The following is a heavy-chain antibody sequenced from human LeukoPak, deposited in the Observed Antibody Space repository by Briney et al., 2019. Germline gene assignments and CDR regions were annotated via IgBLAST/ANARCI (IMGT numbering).Heavy chain of an antibody. CDR1: GGPISSYY. Sequence: SETLSLTCTVSGGPISSYYWNWIRQPPGKGLEWIGYIYYSGSTNYNPSLKSRVTISVDTSKNQFSLKLSSVTAADTAVYYCAREVSRIAVAGTGIFDYWGQGTLVTVSS. D-gene: IGHD6-19*01. V-gene: IGHV4-59*01. J-gene: IGHJ4*02. CDR3: AREVSRIAVAGTGIFDY. CDR2: IYYSGST.